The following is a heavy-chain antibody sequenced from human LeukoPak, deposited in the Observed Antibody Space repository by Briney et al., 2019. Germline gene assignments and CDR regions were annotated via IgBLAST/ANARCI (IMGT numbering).Heavy chain of an antibody. CDR1: GFTFSKAW. V-gene: IGHV3-15*01. CDR3: TTADGGYDFWRADYFDY. J-gene: IGHJ4*02. D-gene: IGHD3-3*01. CDR2: IKDKSDGGTR. Sequence: GGSLRLSCAASGFTFSKAWMSWVRQAPGKGLEWVGHIKDKSDGGTRDYAAPVKGRFTISRDDSKNTLYLQMNSLTTEDTAVYYCTTADGGYDFWRADYFDYWGQGTLVTVSS.